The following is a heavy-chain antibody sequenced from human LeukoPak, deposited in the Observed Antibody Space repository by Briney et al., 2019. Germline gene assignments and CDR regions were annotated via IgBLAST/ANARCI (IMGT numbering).Heavy chain of an antibody. J-gene: IGHJ4*02. CDR1: GGSFSGYY. Sequence: SETLSLTCAVYGGSFSGYYWSWIRQPPGKGLEWIGEINHSGSTSYNPSLKSRVTISVDTSKNQFSLKLSPVTAADTAVYYCAGGRTTVTTSDYWGQGTLVTVSS. V-gene: IGHV4-34*01. CDR2: INHSGST. D-gene: IGHD4-17*01. CDR3: AGGRTTVTTSDY.